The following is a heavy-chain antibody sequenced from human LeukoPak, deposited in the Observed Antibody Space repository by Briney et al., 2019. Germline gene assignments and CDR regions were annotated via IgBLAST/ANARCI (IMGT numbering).Heavy chain of an antibody. CDR3: ARDRYYYDSSGYYQLDY. V-gene: IGHV4-4*07. J-gene: IGHJ4*02. Sequence: SETLSLTCTVSGVSISSYYWSWIRQPAGKGPEWLGRIYTSGSTNYNPSLQSRVTMSVDTSKTQFSLKLSSVTAADTAVYYCARDRYYYDSSGYYQLDYWGQGTLVTVSS. CDR1: GVSISSYY. D-gene: IGHD3-22*01. CDR2: IYTSGST.